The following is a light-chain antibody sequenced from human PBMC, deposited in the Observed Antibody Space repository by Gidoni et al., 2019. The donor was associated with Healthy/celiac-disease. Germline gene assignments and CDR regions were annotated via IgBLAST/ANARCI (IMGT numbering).Light chain of an antibody. CDR2: LGS. CDR3: MQALQTPIT. Sequence: DIVMTQSPLSLPVTPGEPASISCRSSQSLLHSNGYNYLDWYLQKPGQSPQLLIYLGSNRASGLPDRFSGSGSGTDFTLKISRVEAEDVGVYYCMQALQTPITFGQXTRLEIK. V-gene: IGKV2-28*01. CDR1: QSLLHSNGYNY. J-gene: IGKJ5*01.